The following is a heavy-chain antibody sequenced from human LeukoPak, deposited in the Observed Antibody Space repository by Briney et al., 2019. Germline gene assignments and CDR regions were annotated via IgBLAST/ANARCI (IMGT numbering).Heavy chain of an antibody. D-gene: IGHD5-24*01. V-gene: IGHV3-53*01. Sequence: GGSLRLSCAASGFTVSSNYMNWVRQAPGKGLEWVSVIYGGGNIYYADSVKDRFTISRDNSKNTLYPQMNSLRAEDTAVYYCARGAGYNYPYYFDYWGQGTLVTVSS. CDR2: IYGGGNI. CDR1: GFTVSSNY. CDR3: ARGAGYNYPYYFDY. J-gene: IGHJ4*02.